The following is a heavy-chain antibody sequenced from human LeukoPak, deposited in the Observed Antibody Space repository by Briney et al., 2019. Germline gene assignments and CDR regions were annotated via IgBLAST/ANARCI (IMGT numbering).Heavy chain of an antibody. CDR2: IYYSGST. Sequence: PSETLSLTCTVSGGSISSSSYYWGWIRQPPGKGLEWIGSIYYSGSTYYNPSLKGRVTISVDTSKNQFSLKLSSVTAADAAVYYCARQRITGTTCWFDPWGQGTLVTVSS. CDR1: GGSISSSSYY. D-gene: IGHD1-7*01. V-gene: IGHV4-39*01. J-gene: IGHJ5*02. CDR3: ARQRITGTTCWFDP.